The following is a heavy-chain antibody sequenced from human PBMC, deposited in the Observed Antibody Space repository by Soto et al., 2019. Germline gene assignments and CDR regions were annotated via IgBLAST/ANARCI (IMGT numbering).Heavy chain of an antibody. J-gene: IGHJ5*02. D-gene: IGHD2-15*01. CDR2: INHSGST. CDR1: GGSITRNNHY. V-gene: IGHV4-39*07. Sequence: SETLSLTCTVSGGSITRNNHYWSWIRQPPGKGLEWIGEINHSGSTNYNPSLKSRVTISVDTSKNQFSLKLSSVTAADTAVYYCARVKSRWLLGLLTYWSAPWGQGTLVTVSS. CDR3: ARVKSRWLLGLLTYWSAP.